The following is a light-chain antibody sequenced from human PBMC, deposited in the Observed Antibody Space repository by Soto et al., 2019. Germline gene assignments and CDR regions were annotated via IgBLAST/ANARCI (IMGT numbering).Light chain of an antibody. Sequence: DIVMTQSPDSLAGSLGQRVTINCKSSQSVFFTSNSKNYIAWHQQKVGQPPKLLIYWASSREFGVPDRFSGSGSGTEFSLPISSLQAEDVAVYYCQQYYSPPYTFGQGTKLEIK. CDR1: QSVFFTSNSKNY. V-gene: IGKV4-1*01. J-gene: IGKJ2*01. CDR2: WAS. CDR3: QQYYSPPYT.